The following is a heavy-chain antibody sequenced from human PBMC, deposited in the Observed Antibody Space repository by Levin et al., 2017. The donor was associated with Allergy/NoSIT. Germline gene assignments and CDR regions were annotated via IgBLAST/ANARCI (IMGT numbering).Heavy chain of an antibody. CDR1: GGSISSYY. D-gene: IGHD3-10*01. V-gene: IGHV4-59*01. Sequence: SETLSLTCTVSGGSISSYYWSWIRQPPGKGLEWIGYIYYSGSTNYNPSLKSRVTISVDTSKNQFSLKLSSVTAADTAVYYCARVSITMVRDDWYFDLWGRGTLVTVSS. J-gene: IGHJ2*01. CDR3: ARVSITMVRDDWYFDL. CDR2: IYYSGST.